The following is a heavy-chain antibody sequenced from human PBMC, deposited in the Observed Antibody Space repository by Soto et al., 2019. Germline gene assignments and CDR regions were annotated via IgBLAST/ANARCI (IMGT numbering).Heavy chain of an antibody. CDR2: IKQDGSEK. CDR3: ARDRGWLQWPSGYFDL. J-gene: IGHJ2*01. CDR1: GFTFSNYW. D-gene: IGHD5-12*01. Sequence: ESGGGLVQPGGSLRLSCAASGFTFSNYWMSWVRQAPGKGLEWVANIKQDGSEKYYVDSVKGRFTISRDNAKNSLYLQMNSLSAEDTAVYYCARDRGWLQWPSGYFDLWGRGTLVTVSS. V-gene: IGHV3-7*01.